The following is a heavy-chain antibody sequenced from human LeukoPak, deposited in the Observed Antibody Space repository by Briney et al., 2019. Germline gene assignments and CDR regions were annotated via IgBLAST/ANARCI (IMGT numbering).Heavy chain of an antibody. Sequence: PSETLSLTCTVSGSSISSSSYYWGWIRQPPGKGLEWIGSIYYSGSTYYNPSLKRRVTISVDTSKNQFSLKLSSVTAADTAVYYCARQGYNWNYPRTGYYYYYGMDVWGQGTTVTVSS. CDR1: GSSISSSSYY. D-gene: IGHD1-7*01. V-gene: IGHV4-39*01. J-gene: IGHJ6*02. CDR3: ARQGYNWNYPRTGYYYYYGMDV. CDR2: IYYSGST.